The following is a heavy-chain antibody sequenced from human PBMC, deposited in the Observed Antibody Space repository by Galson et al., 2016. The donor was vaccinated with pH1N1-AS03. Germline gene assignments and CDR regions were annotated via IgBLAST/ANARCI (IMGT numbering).Heavy chain of an antibody. CDR3: ARGPGTGDPEFDY. CDR2: FDPRFGTA. J-gene: IGHJ4*02. Sequence: SVKVSCKASGDTLKNYIISWVRQAPGQGLEWTGGFDPRFGTARYAQNLQGRVTMATDTSTSTAYMELRSLRSDDTAVYYCARGPGTGDPEFDYWGQGTLVTVSS. D-gene: IGHD7-27*01. CDR1: GDTLKNYI. V-gene: IGHV1-69*05.